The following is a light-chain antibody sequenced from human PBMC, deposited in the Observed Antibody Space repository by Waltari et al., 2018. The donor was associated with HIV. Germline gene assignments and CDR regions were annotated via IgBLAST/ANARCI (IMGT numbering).Light chain of an antibody. CDR2: EDN. J-gene: IGLJ3*02. Sequence: FMLTQPHSVSESPGKTVTISCTRSSGNIASNHVQWYQQPPGSSPTTVIYEDNHRPAGVPERLSGSIARTANSSTLTVSRPETEDEADYCCQSSDSTNQVFGGGTKLTVL. V-gene: IGLV6-57*01. CDR3: QSSDSTNQV. CDR1: SGNIASNH.